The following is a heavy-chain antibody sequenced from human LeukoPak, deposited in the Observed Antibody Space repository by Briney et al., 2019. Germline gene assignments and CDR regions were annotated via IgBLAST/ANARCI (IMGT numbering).Heavy chain of an antibody. J-gene: IGHJ4*02. Sequence: GGSLRLSCAASGFTFSDYYMSWIRQAPGKGLEWVSYISSSGSTIYYADSVKGRFTISRDNSKNTLYLQMNSLRAEDTALYFCAKFRLRLGELSSFDYWGQGTLVSVSS. V-gene: IGHV3-11*01. CDR3: AKFRLRLGELSSFDY. CDR1: GFTFSDYY. CDR2: ISSSGSTI. D-gene: IGHD3-16*02.